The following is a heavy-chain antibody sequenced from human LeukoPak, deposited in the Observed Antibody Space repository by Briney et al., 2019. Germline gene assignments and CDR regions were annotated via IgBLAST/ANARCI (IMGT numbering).Heavy chain of an antibody. CDR2: ISAYNGNT. D-gene: IGHD1-26*01. CDR1: GGTFSSYA. J-gene: IGHJ4*02. V-gene: IGHV1-18*01. CDR3: ARDEGGSYYPLPPHFDY. Sequence: ASVKVSCKASGGTFSSYAISWVRQAPGQGLEWMGWISAYNGNTNYAQKLQGRVTMTTDTSTSTAYMELRSLRSDDTAVYYCARDEGGSYYPLPPHFDYWGQGTLVTVSS.